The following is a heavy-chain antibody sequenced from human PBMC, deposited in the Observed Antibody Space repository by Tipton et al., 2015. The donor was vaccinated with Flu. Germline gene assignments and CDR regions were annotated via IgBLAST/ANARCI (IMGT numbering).Heavy chain of an antibody. CDR2: ISNTGEGS. Sequence: SLRLSCAASGFSFSRSIMGWVRQSPGRGLEWVSVISNTGEGSYYADSVKGRFTISRDDSKNTLYLQMNNLRREDAAVYYCAKLSLWFGTTADLWGQGALVTVSS. CDR3: AKLSLWFGTTADL. J-gene: IGHJ5*02. V-gene: IGHV3-23*01. D-gene: IGHD3-10*01. CDR1: GFSFSRSI.